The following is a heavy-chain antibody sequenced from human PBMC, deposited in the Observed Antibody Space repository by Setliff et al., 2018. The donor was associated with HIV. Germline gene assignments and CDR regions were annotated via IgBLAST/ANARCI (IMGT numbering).Heavy chain of an antibody. CDR3: ATGWSEDPTLLQVEYFQH. CDR1: GGTFTSHV. CDR2: IIPMRNIA. V-gene: IGHV1-69*10. D-gene: IGHD1-1*01. J-gene: IGHJ1*01. Sequence: GASVKVSCKSSGGTFTSHVFSWVRQAPGQGLQWMGGIIPMRNIAKYAQQFQDRVTMTADKSTTTAYMELRSLTSEDTAVYYCATGWSEDPTLLQVEYFQHWGQGTLVTSPQ.